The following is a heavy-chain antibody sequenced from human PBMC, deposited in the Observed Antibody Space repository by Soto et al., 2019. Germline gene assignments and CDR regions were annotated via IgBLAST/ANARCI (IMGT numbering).Heavy chain of an antibody. CDR1: GGSISSGDYY. Sequence: TSETLSLTCTVSGGSISSGDYYWSWIRQPPGKGLEWIGYIYYSGSTYYNPSLKGRFTISRDNSENTLYLQLNSLRPEDTAVYYCAKDSYPGHQLITYLDDWGQGTQVTVSS. CDR3: AKDSYPGHQLITYLDD. J-gene: IGHJ4*02. V-gene: IGHV4-30-4*02. CDR2: IYYSGST. D-gene: IGHD2-2*01.